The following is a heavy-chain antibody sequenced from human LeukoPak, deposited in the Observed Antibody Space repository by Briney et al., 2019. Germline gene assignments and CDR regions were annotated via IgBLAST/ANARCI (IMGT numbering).Heavy chain of an antibody. CDR3: TRHVHDYGDYVQFDC. V-gene: IGHV3-73*01. J-gene: IGHJ4*02. CDR2: IRSKANSYAT. D-gene: IGHD4-17*01. Sequence: PGGSLRLSCAASGFTFSGSAMHWVRQASGKGLEWVGRIRSKANSYATAYAASVKGRFTIPRDDSKNTAYLQMNSLKTEDTAVYYCTRHVHDYGDYVQFDCWGQGTLVTVSS. CDR1: GFTFSGSA.